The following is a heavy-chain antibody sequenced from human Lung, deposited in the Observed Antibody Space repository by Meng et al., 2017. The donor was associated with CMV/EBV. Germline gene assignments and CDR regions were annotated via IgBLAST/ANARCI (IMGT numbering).Heavy chain of an antibody. V-gene: IGHV1-2*02. CDR3: AREKNVYYDFWSGYYPRPDYYYYGMDV. CDR2: INPNSGGT. D-gene: IGHD3-3*01. Sequence: ASVKVSXKASGYTFTGYYMHWVRQAPGQGLEWMGWINPNSGGTNYAQKFQGRVTMTRDTSISTAYMELSRLRSDDTAVYYCAREKNVYYDFWSGYYPRPDYYYYGMDVWGQGTTVTVSS. CDR1: GYTFTGYY. J-gene: IGHJ6*02.